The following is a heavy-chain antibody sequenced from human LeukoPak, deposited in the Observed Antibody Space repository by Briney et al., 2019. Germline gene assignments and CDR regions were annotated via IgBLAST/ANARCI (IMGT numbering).Heavy chain of an antibody. CDR1: GFSFSSHA. Sequence: GGSLRLSCAASGFSFSSHAMHWVRQAPGKGLEWVAVIFYDGNNKHDADSVQGRFTISRDNSKSTLFLQMNSLRPEDTAVYYCARGWAVTGNPTCFDPWGQGTLVTVSS. CDR3: ARGWAVTGNPTCFDP. J-gene: IGHJ5*02. D-gene: IGHD6-19*01. V-gene: IGHV3-30-3*01. CDR2: IFYDGNNK.